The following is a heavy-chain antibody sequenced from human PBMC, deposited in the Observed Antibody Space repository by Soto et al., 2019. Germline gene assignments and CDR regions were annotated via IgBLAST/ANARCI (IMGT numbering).Heavy chain of an antibody. Sequence: GGSLRLSCAASGFTFSDYYMSWIRQAPGKGLEWVSYISSSGSTIYYADSVKGRFTISRENAKNSLYLQRNSLRAEDTAVYYCARFYSGYDYNWFAPWGQGTRVTVSS. D-gene: IGHD5-12*01. CDR2: ISSSGSTI. V-gene: IGHV3-11*01. CDR3: ARFYSGYDYNWFAP. J-gene: IGHJ5*02. CDR1: GFTFSDYY.